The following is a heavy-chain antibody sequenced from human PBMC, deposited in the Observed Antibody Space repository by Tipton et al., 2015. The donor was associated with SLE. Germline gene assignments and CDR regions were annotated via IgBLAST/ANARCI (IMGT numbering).Heavy chain of an antibody. Sequence: QLVQSGAEVKKPGASVKVSCKASGYTFASYDINWVRQATGQGLEWMGWVNPNSGNTAYAQKFQGRVTMTRDTSISTAYMELSSLTSDDTAVYYCVRELVGGHFDYWGQGTLVTVSS. CDR1: GYTFASYD. J-gene: IGHJ4*02. CDR3: VRELVGGHFDY. CDR2: VNPNSGNT. V-gene: IGHV1-8*01. D-gene: IGHD3-16*01.